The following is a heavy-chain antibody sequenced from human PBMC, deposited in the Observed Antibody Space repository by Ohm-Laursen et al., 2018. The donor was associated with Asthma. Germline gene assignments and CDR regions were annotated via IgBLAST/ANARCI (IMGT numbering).Heavy chain of an antibody. CDR3: ARKRGACISSTCYSLDF. V-gene: IGHV1-69*01. CDR2: IIPIFGTA. Sequence: GSSVKVSCNASGGTFSSYAISWVRQAPGQGLEWMGGIIPIFGTANYAQKFQGRVTITADESTSTVYMELSSLTSEDTAVYFCARKRGACISSTCYSLDFGGQGTRVTAST. D-gene: IGHD2-15*01. CDR1: GGTFSSYA. J-gene: IGHJ4*02.